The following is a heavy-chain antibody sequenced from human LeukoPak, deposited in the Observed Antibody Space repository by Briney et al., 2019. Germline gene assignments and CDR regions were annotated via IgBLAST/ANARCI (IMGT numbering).Heavy chain of an antibody. D-gene: IGHD3-22*01. CDR2: VSSGSSFI. V-gene: IGHV3-21*01. Sequence: PGGSLRLSCAASGFTFSTYSMNWVRQAPGKGLEWVSSVSSGSSFIYYADSVKGRFTISRDNAKNSLFLQMNSLRAEDTAVYYCARESSGYFYWGQGALVTVSS. CDR1: GFTFSTYS. J-gene: IGHJ4*02. CDR3: ARESSGYFY.